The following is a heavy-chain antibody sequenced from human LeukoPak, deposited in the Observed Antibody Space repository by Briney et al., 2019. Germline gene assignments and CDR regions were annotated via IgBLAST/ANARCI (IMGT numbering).Heavy chain of an antibody. D-gene: IGHD4-17*01. J-gene: IGHJ4*02. CDR2: IYYSGST. Sequence: SETLSLTCTVSGGSISSGGYYWSRIRQHPGKGLEWIGYIYYSGSTYYNPSLKSRVTISVDTSKNQFSLKLSSVTAADTAVYYCARVGYGDYVVDYWGQGTLVTVSS. V-gene: IGHV4-31*03. CDR3: ARVGYGDYVVDY. CDR1: GGSISSGGYY.